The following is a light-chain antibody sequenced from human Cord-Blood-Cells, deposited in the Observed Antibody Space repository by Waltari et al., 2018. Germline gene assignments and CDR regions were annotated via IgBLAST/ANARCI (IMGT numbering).Light chain of an antibody. CDR3: QQYNNWPYT. J-gene: IGKJ2*01. CDR2: GAS. V-gene: IGKV3-15*01. Sequence: EIVMTQSPATLSVSPGDRATLSCRASQSVSSNLAWYQHKPGQAPRLLIYGASTRATGIPARFSGSGSGTEFTLTISSLQSEDFAVYYCQQYNNWPYTFGQGTKLEIK. CDR1: QSVSSN.